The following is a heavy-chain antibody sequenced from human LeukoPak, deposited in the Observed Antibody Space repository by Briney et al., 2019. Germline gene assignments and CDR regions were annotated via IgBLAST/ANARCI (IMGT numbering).Heavy chain of an antibody. Sequence: GGSLRLSCAASGFTFSSYAMSWVRQAPGKGLEWVGQIKTNSEGGTTVHAAAVKGRFTISRDDSTSTLYLQMNSLRIGDTGIYYCTSDLTEAARRGWARDYWGQGTLVAVSS. CDR3: TSDLTEAARRGWARDY. D-gene: IGHD6-6*01. CDR2: IKTNSEGGTT. J-gene: IGHJ4*02. V-gene: IGHV3-15*01. CDR1: GFTFSSYA.